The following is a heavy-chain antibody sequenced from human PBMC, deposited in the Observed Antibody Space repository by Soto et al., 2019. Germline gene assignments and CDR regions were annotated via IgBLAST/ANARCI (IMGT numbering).Heavy chain of an antibody. CDR1: GGSFSGYY. J-gene: IGHJ6*02. D-gene: IGHD3-10*01. Sequence: PSETLSLTCAVYGGSFSGYYWSWIRQPPGKGLEWMGEINHSGSTNYNPSLKSRVTISVDTSKNQFSLKLSSVTAADTAVYYCARGATYYYGSGSYYKWPYYGMDVWGQGTTVTVSS. V-gene: IGHV4-34*01. CDR3: ARGATYYYGSGSYYKWPYYGMDV. CDR2: INHSGST.